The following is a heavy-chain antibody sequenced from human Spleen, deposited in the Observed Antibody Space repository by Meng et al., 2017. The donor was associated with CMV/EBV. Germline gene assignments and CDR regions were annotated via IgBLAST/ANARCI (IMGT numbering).Heavy chain of an antibody. D-gene: IGHD3-3*01. Sequence: GGSLRLSCGASGFTFSSYEMNWVRQAPGKGLEWASYISSSGSTIYYADSVKGRFTISRDNAKNSLYLQMNSLRAEDTAVYYCAREDHYDFWSNAFDIWGQGTMVTVSS. CDR2: ISSSGSTI. CDR3: AREDHYDFWSNAFDI. CDR1: GFTFSSYE. J-gene: IGHJ3*02. V-gene: IGHV3-48*03.